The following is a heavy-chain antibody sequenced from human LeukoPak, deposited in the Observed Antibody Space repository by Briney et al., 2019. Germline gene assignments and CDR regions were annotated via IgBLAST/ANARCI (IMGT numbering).Heavy chain of an antibody. D-gene: IGHD2-2*01. CDR1: GFTFSDYY. CDR2: ISSTSGSTK. Sequence: GGSLRPSCAASGFTFSDYYMTWIRQAPGKGLEWVSYISSTSGSTKYYADSVKGRFTIARDNANNSLYLQMSSLRAEDTAVYYCARMGVPAAIIPDYWGQGTLVTVSS. CDR3: ARMGVPAAIIPDY. J-gene: IGHJ4*02. V-gene: IGHV3-11*04.